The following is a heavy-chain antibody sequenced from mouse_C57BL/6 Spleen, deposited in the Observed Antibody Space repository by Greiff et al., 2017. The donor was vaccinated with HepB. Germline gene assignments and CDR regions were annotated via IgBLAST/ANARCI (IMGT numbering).Heavy chain of an antibody. CDR2: INPYNGGT. CDR3: ARSGGLREAMDY. V-gene: IGHV1-19*01. J-gene: IGHJ4*01. D-gene: IGHD2-2*01. CDR1: GYTFTDYY. Sequence: EVQLQQSGPVLVKPGASVKMSCKASGYTFTDYYMNWVKQSHGKSLEWIGVINPYNGGTSYNQKFKGKATLTVDKSSSTAYMELNSLTSEDSAVYYCARSGGLREAMDYWGQGTSVTVSS.